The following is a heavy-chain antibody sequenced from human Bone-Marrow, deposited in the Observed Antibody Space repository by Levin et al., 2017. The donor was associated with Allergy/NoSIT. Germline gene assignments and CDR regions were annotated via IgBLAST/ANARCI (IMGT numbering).Heavy chain of an antibody. D-gene: IGHD1-14*01. V-gene: IGHV1-3*01. Sequence: GESLKISCKASGYTFTSYAMHWVRQAPGQRLEWMGWINAGNGNTKYSQKFQGRVTITRDTSASTAYMELSSLRSEDTAVYYCARGGGRNWFDPWGQGTLVTVSS. J-gene: IGHJ5*02. CDR1: GYTFTSYA. CDR2: INAGNGNT. CDR3: ARGGGRNWFDP.